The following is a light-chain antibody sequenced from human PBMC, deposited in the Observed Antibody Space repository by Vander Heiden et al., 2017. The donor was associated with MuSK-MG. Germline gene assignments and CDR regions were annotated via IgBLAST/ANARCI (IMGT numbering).Light chain of an antibody. CDR1: QGISSY. Sequence: AIQMTQSPSSFSASTGDRVTITCRASQGISSYLAWYQQKPGKAPKLLIYAASTLQSGVPTRFSGSGSGTEYTLTISCLQPDDFATYYCQQDYSYPLTFGGGTKVEIK. V-gene: IGKV1-8*01. CDR3: QQDYSYPLT. J-gene: IGKJ4*01. CDR2: AAS.